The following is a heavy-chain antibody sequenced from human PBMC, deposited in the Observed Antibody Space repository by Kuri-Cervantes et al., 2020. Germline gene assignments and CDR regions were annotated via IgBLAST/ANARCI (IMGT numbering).Heavy chain of an antibody. D-gene: IGHD3-16*01. Sequence: SETLSLTCAVYGGSFSGYYWSWIRQPPGKGLEWIGEINHSGSTNYNPALKSRVTISVDTSRNQFSLKLSSVTAADPAVYYCERYFMIKNWFDPWGQGTLVTVSS. CDR1: GGSFSGYY. V-gene: IGHV4-34*01. CDR3: ERYFMIKNWFDP. J-gene: IGHJ5*02. CDR2: INHSGST.